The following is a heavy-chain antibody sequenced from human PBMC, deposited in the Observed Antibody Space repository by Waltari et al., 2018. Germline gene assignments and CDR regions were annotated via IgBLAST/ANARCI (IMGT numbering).Heavy chain of an antibody. V-gene: IGHV1-18*01. Sequence: QVQLVQSGAEVKKPGASVKVSCKASGYTFTNYGISWVRQAPGQGLEWMGWISAYNGDTNYAQKLQGRVTMTTDTSTSTAYMELMRLRSDDTAVYYFARERTIFGAWAQNDYRGQGTLVTVSS. CDR1: GYTFTNYG. J-gene: IGHJ4*02. CDR2: ISAYNGDT. D-gene: IGHD3-3*01. CDR3: ARERTIFGAWAQNDY.